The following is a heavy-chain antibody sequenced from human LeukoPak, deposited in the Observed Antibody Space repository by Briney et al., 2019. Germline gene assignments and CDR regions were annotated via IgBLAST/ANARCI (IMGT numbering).Heavy chain of an antibody. D-gene: IGHD6-19*01. V-gene: IGHV3-9*01. CDR1: GFTFDDYA. J-gene: IGHJ4*02. Sequence: PGGSLRLSCAASGFTFDDYAMHWVRQAPGKGLEWVSGISWNSGSIGYADSVKGRFTISRDNAKNSLYLQMNSLRADDTAVYYCASQQTVAGILGYWGQGTLVTVSS. CDR2: ISWNSGSI. CDR3: ASQQTVAGILGY.